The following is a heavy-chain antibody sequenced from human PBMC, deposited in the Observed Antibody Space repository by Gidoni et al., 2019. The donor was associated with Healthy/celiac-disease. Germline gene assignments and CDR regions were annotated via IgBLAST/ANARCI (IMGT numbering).Heavy chain of an antibody. CDR3: ARACITIFGVDFDY. J-gene: IGHJ4*02. CDR2: LYYRGST. CDR1: GGSIRRGGSY. V-gene: IGHV4-31*03. D-gene: IGHD3-3*01. Sequence: QEQLQESGPGLVKTPETLSLNCTVSGGSIRRGGSYWSWIRQHPGKGLEWIGYLYYRGSTYYNPSLKSRVTISVDTSKNQFSLKLSSVTAADTAVYYCARACITIFGVDFDYWGQGTLVTVSS.